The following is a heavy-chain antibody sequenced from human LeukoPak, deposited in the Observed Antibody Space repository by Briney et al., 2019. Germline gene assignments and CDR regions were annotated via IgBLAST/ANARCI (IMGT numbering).Heavy chain of an antibody. CDR1: GGTFSSYA. Sequence: SMKVSCKASGGTFSSYAISWVRQAPGQGLEWMGGIIPTFGTTNYAQKFQGRVTITTDESTSTAHMELSSLRSEDTAVYYCARGEVDTTMITATPLNYWGQGTLVTVSS. D-gene: IGHD5-18*01. V-gene: IGHV1-69*05. CDR2: IIPTFGTT. J-gene: IGHJ4*02. CDR3: ARGEVDTTMITATPLNY.